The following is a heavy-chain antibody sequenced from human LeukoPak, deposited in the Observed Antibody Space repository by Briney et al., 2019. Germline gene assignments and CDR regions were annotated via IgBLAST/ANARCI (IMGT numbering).Heavy chain of an antibody. V-gene: IGHV5-51*01. D-gene: IGHD1-26*01. CDR1: GYSFTSYW. J-gene: IGHJ3*02. Sequence: GESLKISCKGSGYSFTSYWIGWVRQMPGKGLEWMGIIYPGDSDTRYSPSFQGQVTISADKSISTAYLQWSSLKASDTAMYYCARHPNTFSGSYYAAFDIWGQGTMVTVSS. CDR3: ARHPNTFSGSYYAAFDI. CDR2: IYPGDSDT.